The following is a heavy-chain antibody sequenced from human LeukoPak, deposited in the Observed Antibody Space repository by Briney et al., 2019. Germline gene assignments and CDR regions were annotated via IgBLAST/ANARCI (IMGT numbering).Heavy chain of an antibody. CDR2: IIPIFGIA. CDR1: GGTFSSYA. Sequence: GASVKVSCKAYGGTFSSYAISWVRQAPGQGLEWMGRIIPIFGIANYAQKFQGRVTITADKSTSTAYMELSSLRSEDTAVCYCARDHPPNRPDLEGYCSGGSCPYGMDVWGQGTTVTVSS. D-gene: IGHD2-15*01. V-gene: IGHV1-69*04. CDR3: ARDHPPNRPDLEGYCSGGSCPYGMDV. J-gene: IGHJ6*02.